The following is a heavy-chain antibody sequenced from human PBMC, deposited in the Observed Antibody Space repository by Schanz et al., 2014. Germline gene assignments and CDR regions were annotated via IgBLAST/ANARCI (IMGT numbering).Heavy chain of an antibody. CDR2: ISGYKGNT. D-gene: IGHD1-20*01. CDR1: GYTFTSYG. CDR3: ARDSDPYNWNPHNWFDP. V-gene: IGHV1-18*01. Sequence: QVLLVQSGAEVKQPGASVKVSCKASGYTFTSYGISWVRQAPGQGLEWMGWISGYKGNTKYAQKVQGRVTMTTDTSTSTAYMELRSLTSDDTAVYYCARDSDPYNWNPHNWFDPWGQGTLVTVSS. J-gene: IGHJ5*02.